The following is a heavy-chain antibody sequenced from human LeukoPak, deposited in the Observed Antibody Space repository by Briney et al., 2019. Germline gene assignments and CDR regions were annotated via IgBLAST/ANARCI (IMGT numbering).Heavy chain of an antibody. V-gene: IGHV1-2*02. J-gene: IGHJ4*02. CDR2: INSNTGGT. Sequence: ASVKVSCKASGYIFTHYFVHWLRQAPGQGLEWMGWINSNTGGTNYVQKFQGRVTMTRDTSISTLYMELSSLRSDDTAVYYCARDNWVLWFGEAGSFDYWGQGTLVTVSS. D-gene: IGHD3-10*01. CDR3: ARDNWVLWFGEAGSFDY. CDR1: GYIFTHYF.